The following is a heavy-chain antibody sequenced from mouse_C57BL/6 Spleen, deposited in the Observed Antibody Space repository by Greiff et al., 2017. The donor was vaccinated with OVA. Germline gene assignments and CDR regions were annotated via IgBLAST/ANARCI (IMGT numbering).Heavy chain of an antibody. CDR3: ARKGLTGTHYYAMDY. CDR1: GYTFTSYW. Sequence: QVQLKQPGAELVRPGSSVKLSCKASGYTFTSYWMDWVKQRPGQGLEWIGNIYPSDSETHYNQKFKDKATLTVDKSSSTAYMRLSSLTSEDSAVYYCARKGLTGTHYYAMDYWGQGTSVTVSS. D-gene: IGHD4-1*01. V-gene: IGHV1-61*01. J-gene: IGHJ4*01. CDR2: IYPSDSET.